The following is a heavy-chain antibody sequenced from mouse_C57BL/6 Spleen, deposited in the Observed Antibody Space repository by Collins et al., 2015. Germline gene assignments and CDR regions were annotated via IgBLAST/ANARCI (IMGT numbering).Heavy chain of an antibody. CDR1: GFTFTDYY. J-gene: IGHJ4*01. Sequence: EVKLVESGGGLVQPGGSLSLSCAASGFTFTDYYMSWVRQPPGKALEWLGFIRNKANGYTTEYSASVKGRFTISRDNSQSILYLQMNALRAEDSATYYCARYTTVVATDYWGQGTSVTVSS. D-gene: IGHD1-1*01. CDR2: IRNKANGYTT. CDR3: ARYTTVVATDY. V-gene: IGHV7-3*01.